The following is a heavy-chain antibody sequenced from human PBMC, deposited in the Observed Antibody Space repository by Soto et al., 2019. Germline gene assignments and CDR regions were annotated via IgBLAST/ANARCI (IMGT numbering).Heavy chain of an antibody. J-gene: IGHJ5*02. D-gene: IGHD1-1*01. CDR3: VRDGTKTLRDWFDP. V-gene: IGHV4-4*07. Sequence: SDTLSLPCTVSFASISGFYWSWSRKSAGKGLEWIGRIYATGTTDYNPSLKSRVMMSVDTSKKQFSLKLRSVTAADTAVYYCVRDGTKTLRDWFDPWGQGISVTVSS. CDR2: IYATGTT. CDR1: FASISGFY.